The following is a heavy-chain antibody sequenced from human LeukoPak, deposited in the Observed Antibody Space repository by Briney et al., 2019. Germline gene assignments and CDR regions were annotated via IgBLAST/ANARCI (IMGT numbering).Heavy chain of an antibody. CDR3: ASADC. CDR2: ISHDGGTT. Sequence: PGGSLRLSCAASGFAFSTYAMHWVRQAPGKGLEYVSAISHDGGTTYYANSVKGRFTISRDNSKNTLYLQMGSLRAEDMAVYYCASADCWGQGTLVTVSS. V-gene: IGHV3-64*01. CDR1: GFAFSTYA. J-gene: IGHJ4*02.